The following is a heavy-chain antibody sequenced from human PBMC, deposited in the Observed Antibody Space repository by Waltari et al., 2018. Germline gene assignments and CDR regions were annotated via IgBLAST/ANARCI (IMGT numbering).Heavy chain of an antibody. CDR3: ARDRAYCGGDCHSPFDY. CDR1: GGTFSSYA. Sequence: QVQLVQSGAEVKKPGSSVKVSCKASGGTFSSYAISWVRQAPGQGLEWMGGIIPILGIANYAQKFQGRVTITADESTSTAYMELSSLRSEDTAVYYCARDRAYCGGDCHSPFDYWGQGTLVTVSS. D-gene: IGHD2-21*01. J-gene: IGHJ4*02. CDR2: IIPILGIA. V-gene: IGHV1-69*04.